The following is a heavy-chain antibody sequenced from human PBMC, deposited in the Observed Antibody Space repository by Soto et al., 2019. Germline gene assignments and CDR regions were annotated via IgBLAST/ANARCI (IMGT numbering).Heavy chain of an antibody. J-gene: IGHJ4*02. CDR3: AKASVWYPYFDS. D-gene: IGHD6-13*01. V-gene: IGHV3-23*01. Sequence: PGGSLRLSCAASEFSFDDYAMSWVRQAPGKGLEWVSSITFTGVSTYYADSVKGRFTISRDNSKDTLYLQMNSLRAEDTAIYYCAKASVWYPYFDSWGQGTLVTVPQ. CDR2: ITFTGVST. CDR1: EFSFDDYA.